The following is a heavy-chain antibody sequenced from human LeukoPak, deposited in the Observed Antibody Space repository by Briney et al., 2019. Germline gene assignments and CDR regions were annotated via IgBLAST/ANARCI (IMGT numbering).Heavy chain of an antibody. D-gene: IGHD5-18*01. CDR3: AKDPRGYSYGFHTPFDP. Sequence: GGSLRLSCAASGFTFSSYGMHWVRQAPGKGLEWVAVISYDGSNKHYADSVKGQFTISRDNSKNTLYLQMNSLRAEDTAVYYCAKDPRGYSYGFHTPFDPWGQGTLVTVSS. V-gene: IGHV3-30*18. CDR2: ISYDGSNK. J-gene: IGHJ5*02. CDR1: GFTFSSYG.